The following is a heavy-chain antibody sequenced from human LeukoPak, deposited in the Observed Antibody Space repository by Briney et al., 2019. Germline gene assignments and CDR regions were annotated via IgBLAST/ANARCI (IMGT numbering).Heavy chain of an antibody. J-gene: IGHJ6*02. V-gene: IGHV1-69*04. CDR3: ARDLRGASYYYYGMDV. CDR2: IIPILGIA. CDR1: GGTFSSYA. D-gene: IGHD1-26*01. Sequence: SVKVSCKASGGTFSSYAISWVRQAPGQGLEWMGRIIPILGIANYAQKFQGRVTITADKSTSTAYMELSSLRSEDTAVYYCARDLRGASYYYYGMDVWGQGTTVTVSS.